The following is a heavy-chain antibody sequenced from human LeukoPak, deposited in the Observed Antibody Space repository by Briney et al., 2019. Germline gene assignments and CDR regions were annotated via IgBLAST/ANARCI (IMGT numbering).Heavy chain of an antibody. CDR1: GIAVIGNY. Sequence: GGSLTLSCAASGIAVIGNYMSWVRQPPGKGLEWVSFISINTDTFYADSVRGRCTISRDDSKNTLFLQMNSLRDVDSAVYYCALAQSWDVLFLCWGQGTLVTVSS. D-gene: IGHD1-26*01. CDR3: ALAQSWDVLFLC. V-gene: IGHV3-53*01. CDR2: ISINTDT. J-gene: IGHJ4*02.